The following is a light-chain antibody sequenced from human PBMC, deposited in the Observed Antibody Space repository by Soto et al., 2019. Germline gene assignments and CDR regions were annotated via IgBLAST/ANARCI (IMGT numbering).Light chain of an antibody. Sequence: EIVMTQSPATLSVSPGERATLFRRARQSVRSNFLAWYQQKPGQAPRLLIYSASTRATDIPARFSGSGSGTDFTLTISSLQSEDFAVYYCQQYSAWPLTFGGGTKVEIK. J-gene: IGKJ4*01. V-gene: IGKV3-15*01. CDR3: QQYSAWPLT. CDR2: SAS. CDR1: QSVRSN.